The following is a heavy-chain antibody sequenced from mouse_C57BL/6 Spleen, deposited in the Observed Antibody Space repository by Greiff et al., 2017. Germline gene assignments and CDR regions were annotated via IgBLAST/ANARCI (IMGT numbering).Heavy chain of an antibody. CDR3: ARYSTGTEDY. Sequence: EVKLMESGGGLVQPGGSLSLSCAASGFTFTDYYMSWVRQPPGKALEWLGFIRNKANGYTTEYSASVKGRFTISRDNSQSILYLQMNALRAEDSATYYCARYSTGTEDYWGQGTTLTVSS. J-gene: IGHJ2*01. CDR2: IRNKANGYTT. D-gene: IGHD4-1*02. V-gene: IGHV7-3*01. CDR1: GFTFTDYY.